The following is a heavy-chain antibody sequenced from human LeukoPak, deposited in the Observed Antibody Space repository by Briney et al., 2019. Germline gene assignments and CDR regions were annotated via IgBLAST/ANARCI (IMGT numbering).Heavy chain of an antibody. Sequence: PSETLSLTCSVSGDSLTYFYWSWIRQPPGKGLEWIGYIYYSWRTNYNPSLKSRVTISVDTSKNHSSLKLSSVTAADTAVYYCARETGSGYYYDYWGQGTLVTVSS. CDR2: IYYSWRT. V-gene: IGHV4-59*01. D-gene: IGHD3-22*01. CDR3: ARETGSGYYYDY. CDR1: GDSLTYFY. J-gene: IGHJ4*02.